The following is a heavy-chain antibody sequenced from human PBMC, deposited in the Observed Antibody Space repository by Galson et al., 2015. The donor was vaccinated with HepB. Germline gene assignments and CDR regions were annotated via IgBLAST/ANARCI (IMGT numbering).Heavy chain of an antibody. CDR1: GFTFSSYS. D-gene: IGHD2-15*01. CDR2: ISSSSSTI. CDR3: ARVSGSKVVATSPSYYYYYGMDV. J-gene: IGHJ6*02. V-gene: IGHV3-48*04. Sequence: SLRLSCAASGFTFSSYSMNWVRQAPGKGLEWVSYISSSSSTIYYADSVKGRFTISRDNAKNSLYLQMNSLRAEDTAVYYCARVSGSKVVATSPSYYYYYGMDVWGQGTTVTVSS.